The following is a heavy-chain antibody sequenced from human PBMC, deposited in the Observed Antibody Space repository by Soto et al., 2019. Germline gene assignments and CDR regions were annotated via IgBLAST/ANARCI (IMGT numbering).Heavy chain of an antibody. D-gene: IGHD3-10*01. CDR3: GRDLGGSGTPLEYYGMDV. CDR1: AFTFSDYS. Sequence: QVQLVESGGGVVQPGKSLRLSCVASAFTFSDYSMHWVRQAPGKGLEWVAAISGDGSKKSYADSVKGRATLSRDNAKNTLYLQMDNLRAEDTAVYFCGRDLGGSGTPLEYYGMDVWCRGTTVTVSS. V-gene: IGHV3-30*04. J-gene: IGHJ6*02. CDR2: ISGDGSKK.